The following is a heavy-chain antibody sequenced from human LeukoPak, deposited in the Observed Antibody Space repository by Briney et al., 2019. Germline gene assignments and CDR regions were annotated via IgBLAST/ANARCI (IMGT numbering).Heavy chain of an antibody. D-gene: IGHD3-3*01. CDR1: GYTFTGYN. V-gene: IGHV1-2*02. CDR3: ARDRLTIFGVVTAPDY. J-gene: IGHJ4*02. CDR2: INPNSGGT. Sequence: ASVTVSFTAPGYTFTGYNMRWVRQAPGQGLEWMGWINPNSGGTNYAQKFQGRVTMTRDTSISTAYMELSRLRSDDTAVYYCARDRLTIFGVVTAPDYWGQGTLVTVSS.